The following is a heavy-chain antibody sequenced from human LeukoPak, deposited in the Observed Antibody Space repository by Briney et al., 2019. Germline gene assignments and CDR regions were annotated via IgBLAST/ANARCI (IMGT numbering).Heavy chain of an antibody. V-gene: IGHV3-30*18. CDR2: ISDDGTST. CDR3: VKADSGYDLLFDY. D-gene: IGHD5-12*01. Sequence: GRSLRPSCAASGFTFSSYGMHWVRQAPGRGLEWVAVISDDGTSTHYADSVKGRFTISRDNSKDTLYLQMNSLRAEDTAVYYCVKADSGYDLLFDYWGQGTLVTVSS. J-gene: IGHJ4*02. CDR1: GFTFSSYG.